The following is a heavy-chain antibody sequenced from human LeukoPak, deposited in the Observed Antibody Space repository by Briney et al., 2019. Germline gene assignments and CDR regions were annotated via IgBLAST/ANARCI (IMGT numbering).Heavy chain of an antibody. Sequence: SETLSLTCTVSGASISNYYWSWIRQPPGKGLEWIGYIYYNENTNYNPSLKSRVTISVDTSKNQFSLKLSSVTAADTAVYYCARRSSGYYPFDYWGQGTLVTVSS. CDR2: IYYNENT. CDR1: GASISNYY. CDR3: ARRSSGYYPFDY. D-gene: IGHD3-22*01. J-gene: IGHJ4*02. V-gene: IGHV4-59*01.